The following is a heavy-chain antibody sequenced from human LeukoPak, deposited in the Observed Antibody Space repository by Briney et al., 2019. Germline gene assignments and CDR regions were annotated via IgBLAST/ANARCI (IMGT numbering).Heavy chain of an antibody. V-gene: IGHV4-59*01. CDR3: ARGVVYYYDSSGYFDY. Sequence: SETLSLTCTVSGGSISSYYWSWIRQPPGKGLEWIGYIYYSGSTNYNPSLKSRVTLSVDTSKNQFSLKLSSVTAADTAVYYCARGVVYYYDSSGYFDYWGQGTLVTVSS. CDR2: IYYSGST. D-gene: IGHD3-22*01. CDR1: GGSISSYY. J-gene: IGHJ4*02.